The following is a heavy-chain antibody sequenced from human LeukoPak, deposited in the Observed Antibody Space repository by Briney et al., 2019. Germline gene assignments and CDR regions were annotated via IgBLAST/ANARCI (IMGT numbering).Heavy chain of an antibody. Sequence: GGSLRLSCAASGFTFSSYGMLWVRQAPGKGLEWVAVISYDGSNKYYADSVKGRFTISRDNSKNTLYLQMNSLRAEDTAVYYCAKDVKSSWYLDAFDIWGQGTMVTVSS. CDR2: ISYDGSNK. J-gene: IGHJ3*02. CDR3: AKDVKSSWYLDAFDI. CDR1: GFTFSSYG. D-gene: IGHD6-13*01. V-gene: IGHV3-30*18.